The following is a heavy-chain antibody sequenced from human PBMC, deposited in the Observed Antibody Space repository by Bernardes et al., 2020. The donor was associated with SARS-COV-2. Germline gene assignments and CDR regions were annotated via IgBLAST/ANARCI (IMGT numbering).Heavy chain of an antibody. V-gene: IGHV4-4*07. D-gene: IGHD3-10*01. J-gene: IGHJ4*02. CDR1: GGSISNFF. CDR3: VGFSGGFGARSLIDS. CDR2: IFSTGRA. Sequence: SETLSLTRSISGGSISNFFWGWIRQPPGKGVDWIAHIFSTGRANYNPSLKSRLTMSLDTSKNQFSLTLTSVTSADTAVYYCVGFSGGFGARSLIDSWGRGILVAVSS.